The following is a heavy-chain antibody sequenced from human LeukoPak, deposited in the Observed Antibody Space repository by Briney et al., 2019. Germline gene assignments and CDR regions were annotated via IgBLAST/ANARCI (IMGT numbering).Heavy chain of an antibody. V-gene: IGHV3-33*01. CDR3: ATCYGFCAPWGY. CDR2: IWYDGSNK. D-gene: IGHD5-18*01. J-gene: IGHJ4*02. Sequence: GGYLRLSCAASGFTFSSYGMHWVRQAPGKGLEWVAVIWYDGSNKYYADSVKGRFTISRDNSKNTLYLQMNSLRAEDTAVYYCATCYGFCAPWGYWGQGTLVTVSS. CDR1: GFTFSSYG.